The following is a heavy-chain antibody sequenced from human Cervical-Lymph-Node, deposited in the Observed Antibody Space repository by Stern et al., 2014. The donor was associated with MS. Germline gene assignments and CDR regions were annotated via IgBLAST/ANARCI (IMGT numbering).Heavy chain of an antibody. V-gene: IGHV3-21*01. D-gene: IGHD6-19*01. J-gene: IGHJ4*02. CDR2: ISSSSSYI. Sequence: EVQLVESGGGLVKPGGSLRLSCEASGFTFSSYSMSWVRQAPGKGLEWVSSISSSSSYINYADSVKGRFTITRANDKNSLYLQMNSLRAEDTAVYYCARDRAIAVAGTGLGYWGQGTMVTVSS. CDR1: GFTFSSYS. CDR3: ARDRAIAVAGTGLGY.